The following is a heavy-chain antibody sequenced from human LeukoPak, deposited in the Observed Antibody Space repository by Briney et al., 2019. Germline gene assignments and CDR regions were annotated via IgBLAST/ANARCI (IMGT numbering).Heavy chain of an antibody. CDR2: IIPIFDTA. V-gene: IGHV1-69*01. CDR3: ARKTGTTFSGWFDP. CDR1: GGTFSSYA. J-gene: IGHJ5*02. Sequence: SVKVSCKASGGTFSSYAISWVRQAPGQGLEWMGGIIPIFDTANYAQKFQGRVTITADESTSTAYMELSSLRSEDTAVYYCARKTGTTFSGWFDPWGQGTLVTVSS. D-gene: IGHD1-7*01.